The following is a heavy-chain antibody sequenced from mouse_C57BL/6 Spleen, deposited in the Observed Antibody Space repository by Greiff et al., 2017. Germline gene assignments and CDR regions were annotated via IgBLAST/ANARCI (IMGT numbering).Heavy chain of an antibody. CDR2: IYPGDGDT. CDR3: ARKGFGY. Sequence: VKLQESGPELVKPGASVKISCKASGYAFSSSWMNWVKQRPGKGLEWIGRIYPGDGDTNYNGKFKGQATLTADKSSSTAYMQLSSLTSEDSAVYFCARKGFGYWGQSNTRPVSS. V-gene: IGHV1-82*01. J-gene: IGHJ2*01. CDR1: GYAFSSSW.